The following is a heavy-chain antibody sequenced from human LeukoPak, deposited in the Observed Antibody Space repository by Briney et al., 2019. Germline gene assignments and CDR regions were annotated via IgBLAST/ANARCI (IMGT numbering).Heavy chain of an antibody. CDR1: GGTFSSYA. CDR2: IIPIFGTA. V-gene: IGHV1-69*01. D-gene: IGHD6-6*01. CDR3: ASLRIFSSSDVNFDY. Sequence: TVKVSCKASGGTFSSYAISWVRQAPGQGLEWMGGIIPIFGTANYAQKFQGRVTITADESTSTAYMELSSLRSEDTAVYYCASLRIFSSSDVNFDYWGQGTLVTVSS. J-gene: IGHJ4*02.